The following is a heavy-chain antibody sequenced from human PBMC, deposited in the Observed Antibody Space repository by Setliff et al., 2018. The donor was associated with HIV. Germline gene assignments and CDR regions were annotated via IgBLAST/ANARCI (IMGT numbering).Heavy chain of an antibody. Sequence: GASVKVSCKASGYTFTSYGISWVRQAPGQGLELMGWISAYNGNTNYAQKLQGRVTMTTDTSTSTAYMELRSLRSDDTAVYYCARGAEYCSSTSCPFDYWGQGTLVTVSS. CDR2: ISAYNGNT. CDR1: GYTFTSYG. V-gene: IGHV1-18*01. CDR3: ARGAEYCSSTSCPFDY. D-gene: IGHD2-2*01. J-gene: IGHJ4*02.